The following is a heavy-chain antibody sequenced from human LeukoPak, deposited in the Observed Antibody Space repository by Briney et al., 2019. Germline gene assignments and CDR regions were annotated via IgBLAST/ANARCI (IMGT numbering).Heavy chain of an antibody. CDR2: ISSSGSYI. V-gene: IGHV3-21*01. Sequence: PGGSLRLSCAASGFTFSSYSMNWVRQAPGKGLEWVSSISSSGSYIYYADSVKGRFTISRDNAKNSLYLQMNSLRAEDTAVYYCARVPRTPPLYYMDVWGKGTTVTISS. J-gene: IGHJ6*03. CDR1: GFTFSSYS. D-gene: IGHD1/OR15-1a*01. CDR3: ARVPRTPPLYYMDV.